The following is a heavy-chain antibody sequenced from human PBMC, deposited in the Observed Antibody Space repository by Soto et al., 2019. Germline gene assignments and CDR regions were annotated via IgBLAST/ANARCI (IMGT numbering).Heavy chain of an antibody. CDR2: INHSGST. Sequence: QVQLQQWGAGLLKPSETLSLTCAVYGGSFSGYYWSWIRQPPGKGLEWIGEINHSGSTNYNPSLKSRVTISVDTSKNQFSLKLSSVTAADTAVYYCASLDDYVWGSYRPWGQGTLVTVSS. J-gene: IGHJ4*02. V-gene: IGHV4-34*01. CDR3: ASLDDYVWGSYRP. D-gene: IGHD3-16*02. CDR1: GGSFSGYY.